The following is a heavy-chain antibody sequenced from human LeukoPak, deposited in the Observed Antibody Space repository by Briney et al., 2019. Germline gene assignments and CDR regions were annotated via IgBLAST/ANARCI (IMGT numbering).Heavy chain of an antibody. CDR2: ISTSSSYI. CDR3: ARGASVVPGIDNAFDI. CDR1: GFTVSSNY. Sequence: PGGSLRLSCAASGFTVSSNYMSWVRQAPGKGLEWVSSISTSSSYINYADSVKGRFTISRDNAKKSLYLQMNSLRADDTALYYCARGASVVPGIDNAFDIWGQGTMVTVSS. D-gene: IGHD6-19*01. J-gene: IGHJ3*02. V-gene: IGHV3-21*01.